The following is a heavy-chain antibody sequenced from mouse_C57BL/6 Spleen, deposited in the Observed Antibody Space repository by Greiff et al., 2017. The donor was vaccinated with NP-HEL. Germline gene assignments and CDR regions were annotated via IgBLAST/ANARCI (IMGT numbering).Heavy chain of an antibody. CDR3: ARAPGSRDYFDY. CDR2: IYPGSGNT. J-gene: IGHJ2*01. D-gene: IGHD4-1*01. V-gene: IGHV1-76*01. Sequence: VQLQQSGAELVRPGASVKLSCKASGYTFTDYYINWVKQRPGQGLEWIARIYPGSGNTYYNEKFKGKATLTAEKSSSTAYMQLSSLTSEDSAVYFCARAPGSRDYFDYWGQGTTLTVSS. CDR1: GYTFTDYY.